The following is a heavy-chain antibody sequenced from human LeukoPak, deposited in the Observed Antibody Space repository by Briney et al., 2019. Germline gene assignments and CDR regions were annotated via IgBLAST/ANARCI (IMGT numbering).Heavy chain of an antibody. Sequence: VASVKVSCKASGGTFSSYAISWVRQAPGQGLEWMGGIIPIFGTANYAQKFQGRVTITTDESTSTAYMELSSLRSEDTAVYYCASGPLRFLVPGSDWFDPWGQGTQVTVSS. CDR1: GGTFSSYA. CDR3: ASGPLRFLVPGSDWFDP. CDR2: IIPIFGTA. D-gene: IGHD3-3*01. V-gene: IGHV1-69*05. J-gene: IGHJ5*02.